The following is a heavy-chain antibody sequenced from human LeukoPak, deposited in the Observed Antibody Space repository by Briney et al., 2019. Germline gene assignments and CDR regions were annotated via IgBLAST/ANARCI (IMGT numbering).Heavy chain of an antibody. CDR2: ISYDGSNK. CDR1: GFTFSSYA. D-gene: IGHD6-19*01. CDR3: ARDWEQWLVTAPGY. Sequence: GGSLRLSCAASGFTFSSYAMHWVRQAPGKGLEWVAVISYDGSNKYYADSVKGRFTISRDNSKNTLYLQMNSLRAEDTAVYYCARDWEQWLVTAPGYWGQGTLVTVFS. V-gene: IGHV3-30-3*01. J-gene: IGHJ4*02.